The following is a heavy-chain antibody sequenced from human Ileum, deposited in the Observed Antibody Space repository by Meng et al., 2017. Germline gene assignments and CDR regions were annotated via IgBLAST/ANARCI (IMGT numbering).Heavy chain of an antibody. J-gene: IGHJ4*02. Sequence: QLQQSGPGMGNPSQTLSLTCGISGASFSTNSGGWNWIRQSPSRGLEWLGRTYYRSMWFTDYAVSVKSRITINPDTSTNQFSLQLNSVTPEDTAVYYCARSGSGWSLDYWGQGTLVTVSS. CDR3: ARSGSGWSLDY. CDR2: TYYRSMWFT. CDR1: GASFSTNSGG. V-gene: IGHV6-1*01. D-gene: IGHD6-19*01.